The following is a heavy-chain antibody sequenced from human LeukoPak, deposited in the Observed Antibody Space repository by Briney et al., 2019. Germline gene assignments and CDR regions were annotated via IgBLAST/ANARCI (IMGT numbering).Heavy chain of an antibody. CDR1: GNTFSNYH. V-gene: IGHV1-8*01. J-gene: IGHJ5*02. Sequence: ASVKVSCKASGNTFSNYHINWVRQATGQGLEWMGWMDPKSGNTGYAQKFQGRVTMTRDTSISTAYMELSSLRSGDTAVYYCARPLYCSNGICENWFGPWGQGTLVTVSS. CDR3: ARPLYCSNGICENWFGP. D-gene: IGHD2-8*01. CDR2: MDPKSGNT.